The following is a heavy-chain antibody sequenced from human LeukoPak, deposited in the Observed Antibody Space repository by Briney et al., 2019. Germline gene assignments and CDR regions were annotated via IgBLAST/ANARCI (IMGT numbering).Heavy chain of an antibody. J-gene: IGHJ3*02. Sequence: ASVKVSCKASGYTFTSYGISWVRQAPGQGLEGMGWISAYNGNTNYAQKLQGRVTMTTDTSTSTAYMELRSLRSDDTAVYYCARALLLMGDFHDAFDIWGQGTMVTVSS. CDR1: GYTFTSYG. D-gene: IGHD2-21*02. CDR3: ARALLLMGDFHDAFDI. V-gene: IGHV1-18*01. CDR2: ISAYNGNT.